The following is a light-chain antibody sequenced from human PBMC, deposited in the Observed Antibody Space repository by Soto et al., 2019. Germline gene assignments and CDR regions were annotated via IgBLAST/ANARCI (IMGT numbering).Light chain of an antibody. CDR1: QSVRSSY. Sequence: EIVLTQSPGTLSLSPGERATLSCRASQSVRSSYLAWYQQTPGKAPRLLIYGASSRATGIPDWFSGSGSGTYFPLTISRLEPDDFAVYYWQQYGSSLTFGQGTRLEIK. CDR2: GAS. V-gene: IGKV3-20*01. J-gene: IGKJ5*01. CDR3: QQYGSSLT.